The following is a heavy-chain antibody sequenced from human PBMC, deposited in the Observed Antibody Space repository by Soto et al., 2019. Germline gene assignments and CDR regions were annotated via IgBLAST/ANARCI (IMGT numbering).Heavy chain of an antibody. CDR2: IYYSGST. D-gene: IGHD6-19*01. J-gene: IGHJ4*02. V-gene: IGHV4-39*01. CDR3: ARQTKQWLVGGDFDY. Sequence: PSETLSLTCTVSGGSISSSSYYWGWIRQPPGKGLEWIGSIYYSGSTYYNPSLKSRVTISVDTSKNQFSLKLSSVTAADTAVYYCARQTKQWLVGGDFDYWGQGTLVTVSS. CDR1: GGSISSSSYY.